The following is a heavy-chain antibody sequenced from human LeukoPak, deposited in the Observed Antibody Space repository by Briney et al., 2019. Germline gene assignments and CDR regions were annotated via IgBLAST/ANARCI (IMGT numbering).Heavy chain of an antibody. J-gene: IGHJ4*02. CDR2: VGGGGGGT. Sequence: PGGSLRLSCAASGFTLSSYAMTWVRQAPGRGLEWVSSVGGGGGGTYYADSVKGRFTISRDNSKNTMYLQMNSLRAEDTAVYYCAKQGFGCWGQGTLVTVSS. V-gene: IGHV3-23*01. CDR1: GFTLSSYA. CDR3: AKQGFGC.